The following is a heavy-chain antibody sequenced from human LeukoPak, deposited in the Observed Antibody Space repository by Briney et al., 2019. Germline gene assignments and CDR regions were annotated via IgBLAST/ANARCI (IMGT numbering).Heavy chain of an antibody. D-gene: IGHD1-7*01. CDR2: MNPNSGNT. Sequence: ASVKVSCKASGYTFTSYDINWVRQATGQGLEWMGWMNPNSGNTGYAQKFQGRVTMTRNTSISTAYMELSSLRAEDTAVYYCAKDQRWGQPELPTYYFDYWGQGTLVTVSS. J-gene: IGHJ4*02. CDR3: AKDQRWGQPELPTYYFDY. V-gene: IGHV1-8*01. CDR1: GYTFTSYD.